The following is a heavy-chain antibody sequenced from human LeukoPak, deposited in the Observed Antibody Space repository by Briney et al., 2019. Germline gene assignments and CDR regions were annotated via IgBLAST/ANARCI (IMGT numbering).Heavy chain of an antibody. Sequence: SETLSLTCTVSGGSISSYYWSWIRQPPGKGLEWIGYIYYSGSTNYHPSLKSRVTISVDTSKNQFSLKLSSVTAADTAVYYCASSSIAARPHYYYGMDVWGQGTTVTVSS. J-gene: IGHJ6*02. V-gene: IGHV4-59*08. CDR1: GGSISSYY. CDR3: ASSSIAARPHYYYGMDV. D-gene: IGHD6-6*01. CDR2: IYYSGST.